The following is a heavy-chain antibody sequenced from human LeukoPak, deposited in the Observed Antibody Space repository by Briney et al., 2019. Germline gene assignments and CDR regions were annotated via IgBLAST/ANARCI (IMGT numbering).Heavy chain of an antibody. V-gene: IGHV4-39*07. CDR2: IYYSGST. CDR3: ARARFDYDFWSGYFDY. J-gene: IGHJ4*02. CDR1: GGYISSSSYY. Sequence: SETLSLTCTVSGGYISSSSYYWGWIRQPPGKGLEWIGSIYYSGSTYYNPSLKSRVTISVDTSKNQFSLKLSSVTAADTAVYYCARARFDYDFWSGYFDYWGQGTLVTVSS. D-gene: IGHD3-3*01.